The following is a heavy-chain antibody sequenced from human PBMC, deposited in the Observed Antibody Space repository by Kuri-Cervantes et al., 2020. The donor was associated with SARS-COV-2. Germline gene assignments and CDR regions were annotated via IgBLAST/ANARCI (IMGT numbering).Heavy chain of an antibody. V-gene: IGHV3-7*01. J-gene: IGHJ3*02. D-gene: IGHD2-2*01. CDR1: GFTFGDYA. CDR3: ARGPQLLSPEAFDI. Sequence: GESLKISCTASGFTFGDYAMSWVRQAPGKGLEWVANIKQDGSEKYYVDSVKGRFTISRDNAKNSLYLQMNSLRAEDMAVYYCARGPQLLSPEAFDIWGQGTMVTVSS. CDR2: IKQDGSEK.